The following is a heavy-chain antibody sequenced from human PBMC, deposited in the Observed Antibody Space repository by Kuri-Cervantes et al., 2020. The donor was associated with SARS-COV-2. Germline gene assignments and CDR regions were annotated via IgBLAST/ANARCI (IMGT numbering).Heavy chain of an antibody. Sequence: GESLKVSCAASGFTFNSYSMNWVRQAPGKGLEWVSYISSSGSTIYYADSVKGRFTISRDNAKNSLYLQMNSLRAEDTAVYYCARDLFGGGGYYYGMDVWGQGTTVTVSS. CDR2: ISSSGSTI. D-gene: IGHD4-23*01. CDR3: ARDLFGGGGYYYGMDV. V-gene: IGHV3-48*04. CDR1: GFTFNSYS. J-gene: IGHJ6*02.